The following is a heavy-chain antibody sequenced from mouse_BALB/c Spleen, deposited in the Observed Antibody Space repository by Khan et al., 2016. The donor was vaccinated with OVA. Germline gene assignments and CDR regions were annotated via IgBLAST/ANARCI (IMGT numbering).Heavy chain of an antibody. D-gene: IGHD1-1*01. J-gene: IGHJ1*01. Sequence: EVQLQESGPGLVKPSQSLSLTCSVTGYSITSAYCWNWIRQFPGNKLEWMGYISYDGSNNYNPSLKNRISIPRDTSKNQFFLKLSYVTTEDTATYNFARGGVVVPYWYFDVWGAGTTVTVAS. CDR1: GYSITSAYC. CDR3: ARGGVVVPYWYFDV. V-gene: IGHV3-6*02. CDR2: ISYDGSN.